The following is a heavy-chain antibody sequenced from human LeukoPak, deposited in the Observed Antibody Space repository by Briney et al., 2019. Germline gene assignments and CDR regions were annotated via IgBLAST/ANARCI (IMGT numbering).Heavy chain of an antibody. V-gene: IGHV3-9*01. CDR1: GFTFDDYA. CDR3: AKGDYYYGSGSYFFDY. D-gene: IGHD3-10*01. J-gene: IGHJ4*02. CDR2: ISCNSGSI. Sequence: GGSLRLSCAASGFTFDDYAMHWVRQAPGKGLEWVSGISCNSGSIGYADSVKGRFTISRDNAKNSLYLQMNSTRAEDTGLYYCAKGDYYYGSGSYFFDYWGQGTLVTVSS.